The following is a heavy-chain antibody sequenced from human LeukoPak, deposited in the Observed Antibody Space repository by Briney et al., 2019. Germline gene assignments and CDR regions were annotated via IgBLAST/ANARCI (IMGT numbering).Heavy chain of an antibody. V-gene: IGHV4-61*02. CDR3: ARGVVTDEYYMDV. CDR1: GGSNTSGRYY. Sequence: SEALSLTCSVSGGSNTSGRYYWTWIRQPAGKGLEWIGRLYTNDNTNYDPSLESRVSISVDTSKSQFYLQLTSVTAADTAVYFCARGVVTDEYYMDVWGKGITVIVSS. CDR2: LYTNDNT. J-gene: IGHJ6*03. D-gene: IGHD2-21*02.